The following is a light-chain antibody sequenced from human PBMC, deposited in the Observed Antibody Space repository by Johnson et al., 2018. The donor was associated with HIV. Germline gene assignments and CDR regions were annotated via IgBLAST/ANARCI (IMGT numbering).Light chain of an antibody. Sequence: VLTQPPSVSAAPGQKVTISCSGSSSNIGNNYVTWYQHLPGTAPKLLIYENTKRPSGVPDRFSGSKSGSSATLGITGLQTGDEADYYCATWDRSLSAGGVFGTGTKVTVL. CDR1: SSNIGNNY. CDR3: ATWDRSLSAGGV. V-gene: IGLV1-51*02. J-gene: IGLJ1*01. CDR2: ENT.